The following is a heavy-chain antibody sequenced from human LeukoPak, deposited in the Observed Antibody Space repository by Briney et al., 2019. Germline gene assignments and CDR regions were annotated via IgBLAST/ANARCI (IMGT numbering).Heavy chain of an antibody. CDR2: ISAYNGNT. V-gene: IGHV1-18*01. CDR1: GYTFTSYG. J-gene: IGHJ4*02. CDR3: ARSPIVVVPAATPIFDY. D-gene: IGHD2-2*01. Sequence: ASAKVSCKASGYTFTSYGISWVRQAPGQGLEWMGWISAYNGNTNYAQKLQGRVTMTTDTSTSTAYMELRSLRSDDTAVYYCARSPIVVVPAATPIFDYWGQGTLVTVSS.